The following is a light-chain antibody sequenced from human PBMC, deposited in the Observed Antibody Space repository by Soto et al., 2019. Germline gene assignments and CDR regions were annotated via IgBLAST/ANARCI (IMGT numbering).Light chain of an antibody. CDR2: AAS. J-gene: IGKJ4*01. V-gene: IGKV1-9*01. CDR3: QQLNSYPLT. CDR1: QGISTY. Sequence: IQLTQSPSSLAASVGDRVTITCRASQGISTYLGWYQQRPGKAPKLLIYAASTLQSGVSSRFSGSGSGTDFTLTISSLHPEDFATYYCQQLNSYPLTFGGGTKVKIK.